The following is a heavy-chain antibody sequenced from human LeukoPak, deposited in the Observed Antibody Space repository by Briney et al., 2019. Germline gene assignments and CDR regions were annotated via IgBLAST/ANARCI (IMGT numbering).Heavy chain of an antibody. D-gene: IGHD1-1*01. CDR2: IKQDGRER. J-gene: IGHJ4*02. Sequence: GGSQRLSCAASGFTFSNYWMSWVRQTPGKGLEWVANIKQDGRERYYVDSVKGRFTISRDNAKNSLYLQMSSLRAEDTAVYYCARKGELERRRSWDCWGQGTLVTVSS. CDR3: ARKGELERRRSWDC. CDR1: GFTFSNYW. V-gene: IGHV3-7*03.